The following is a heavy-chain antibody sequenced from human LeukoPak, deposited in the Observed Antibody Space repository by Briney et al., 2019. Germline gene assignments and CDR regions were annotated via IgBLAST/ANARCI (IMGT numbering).Heavy chain of an antibody. CDR2: ISSSGSTI. V-gene: IGHV3-48*03. Sequence: PGGSLRLSCGASKFTFSSYVMNWVRQAPGKGLEWVSYISSSGSTIYYADSVKGRFTISRDNAKNSLYLQMNSLRAEDTAVYYCARVPGSGNDYWGQGTLATVSS. CDR3: ARVPGSGNDY. J-gene: IGHJ4*02. D-gene: IGHD3-10*01. CDR1: KFTFSSYV.